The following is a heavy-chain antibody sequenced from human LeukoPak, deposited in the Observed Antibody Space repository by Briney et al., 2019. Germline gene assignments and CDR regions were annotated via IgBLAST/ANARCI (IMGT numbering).Heavy chain of an antibody. J-gene: IGHJ3*02. Sequence: GGSPRLSCAASGYTFSGYWMHWVRQAPGQGLVWVSRINPDGRSTTYADSVKGSFTISKDNAKNTLYLQMNSLRAEDTAVYYCASGRVGDNSFDIWGQGTMVTVSS. V-gene: IGHV3-74*01. CDR1: GYTFSGYW. CDR2: INPDGRST. CDR3: ASGRVGDNSFDI. D-gene: IGHD3-3*01.